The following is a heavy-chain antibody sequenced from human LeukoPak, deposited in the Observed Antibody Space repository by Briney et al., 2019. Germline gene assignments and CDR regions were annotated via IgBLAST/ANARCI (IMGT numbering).Heavy chain of an antibody. J-gene: IGHJ4*02. D-gene: IGHD1-1*01. Sequence: GASVKVSCKASGYTFTSYYMHWVRQASGQGLEWMGIINPSGGSTSYAQKFQGRVTMTRDTSTSTVYMELSSLRSEDTAVYYCVRDRRRLGTGLLFWGQGTLVTVSS. CDR3: VRDRRRLGTGLLF. CDR1: GYTFTSYY. V-gene: IGHV1-46*01. CDR2: INPSGGST.